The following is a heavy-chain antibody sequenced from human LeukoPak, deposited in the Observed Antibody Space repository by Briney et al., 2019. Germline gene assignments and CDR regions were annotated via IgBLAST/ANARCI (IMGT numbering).Heavy chain of an antibody. Sequence: SLRLSCAASGFTFDDYAMHWVRQAPGKGLEWVSGISWNSGSIGYADSVEGRFTISRDNAKNSLYLQMNSLRAEDTALYYCAKDIGKRRDGYNAYYYYYMDVWGKGTTVTISS. J-gene: IGHJ6*03. CDR1: GFTFDDYA. CDR2: ISWNSGSI. CDR3: AKDIGKRRDGYNAYYYYYMDV. V-gene: IGHV3-9*01. D-gene: IGHD5-24*01.